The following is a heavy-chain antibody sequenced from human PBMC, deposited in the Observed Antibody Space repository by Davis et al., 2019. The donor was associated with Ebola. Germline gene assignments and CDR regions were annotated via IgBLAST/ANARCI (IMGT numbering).Heavy chain of an antibody. CDR3: ARLSIAARHQSYYYYGMDV. Sequence: KVSCKASGYTFTSYWISWVRQMPGKGLEWMGRIDPSDSYTNYSPSFQGHVTISADKSISTAYLQWSSLKASDTAMYYCARLSIAARHQSYYYYGMDVWGQGTTVTVSS. CDR1: GYTFTSYW. CDR2: IDPSDSYT. V-gene: IGHV5-10-1*01. J-gene: IGHJ6*02. D-gene: IGHD6-6*01.